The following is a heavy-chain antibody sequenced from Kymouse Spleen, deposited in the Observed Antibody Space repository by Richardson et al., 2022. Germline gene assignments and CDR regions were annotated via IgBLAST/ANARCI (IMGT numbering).Heavy chain of an antibody. CDR1: GGSVSSGSYY. V-gene: IGHV4-61*01. CDR2: IYYSGST. Sequence: QVQLQESGPGLVKPSETLSLTCTVSGGSVSSGSYYWSWIRQPPGKGLEWIGYIYYSGSTNYNPSLKSRVTISVDTSKNQFSLKLSSVTAADTAVYYCARDRSITGTTHWFDPWGQGTLVTVSS. CDR3: ARDRSITGTTHWFDP. D-gene: IGHD1-7*01. J-gene: IGHJ5*02.